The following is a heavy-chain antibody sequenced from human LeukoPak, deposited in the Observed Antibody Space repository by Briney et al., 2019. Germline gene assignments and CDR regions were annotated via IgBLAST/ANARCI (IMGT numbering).Heavy chain of an antibody. V-gene: IGHV4-39*01. D-gene: IGHD3-10*01. CDR2: IYYSGST. CDR1: GGSFSGYY. Sequence: ASETLSLTCAVYGGSFSGYYWGWIRQPPGKGLEWIGSIYYSGSTYYNPSLKGRVTISVDTSKNQFSLKLSSVTAADTAVYYCARLWFGDYYFDYWGQGTLVTVSS. J-gene: IGHJ4*02. CDR3: ARLWFGDYYFDY.